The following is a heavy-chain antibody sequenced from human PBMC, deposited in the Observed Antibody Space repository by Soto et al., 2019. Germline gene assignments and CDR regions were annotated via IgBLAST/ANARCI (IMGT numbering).Heavy chain of an antibody. CDR2: LSGNGDK. CDR1: GFSLTTRGVG. J-gene: IGHJ5*02. CDR3: AHIIFLGTTVSNGGFET. V-gene: IGHV2-5*01. Sequence: SGPTLVNPTQTLTLTCSFSGFSLTTRGVGVGWVRQSPGKALEWLALLSGNGDKRYSPSLKSRLILAKDTAKNQVVLTMTSMDPVDTATYYCAHIIFLGTTVSNGGFETWGQGTLVTVSS. D-gene: IGHD1-1*01.